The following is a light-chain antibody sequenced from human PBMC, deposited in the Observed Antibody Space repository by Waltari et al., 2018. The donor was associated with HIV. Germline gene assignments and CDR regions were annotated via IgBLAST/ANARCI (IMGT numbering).Light chain of an antibody. Sequence: QSVLTQPPSVSAAPGQKVTISCSGSSSTIGNNFVSWYQQLPATAPKLLIYDTNKRPSGIPDRFSASKSGTSDTLAITGLQTGDEAVYYCGTWDNNLSAFWVFGGGTKVTVL. CDR1: SSTIGNNF. CDR2: DTN. J-gene: IGLJ3*02. CDR3: GTWDNNLSAFWV. V-gene: IGLV1-51*01.